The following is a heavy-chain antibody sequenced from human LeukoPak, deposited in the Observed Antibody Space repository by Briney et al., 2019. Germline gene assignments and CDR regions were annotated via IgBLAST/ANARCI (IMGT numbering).Heavy chain of an antibody. D-gene: IGHD1-1*01. CDR3: ARRTTAEVGTSINWFDP. CDR2: IHPNSGGT. V-gene: IGHV1-2*02. J-gene: IGHJ5*02. Sequence: ASVKVSCKASGHTFTNYYIHWVRQAPGQGLEWMGWIHPNSGGTNYAQKFQGSVTMTRDTSITTAYMELSRLTSDDTAVYFCARRTTAEVGTSINWFDPWGQGTLVTVSS. CDR1: GHTFTNYY.